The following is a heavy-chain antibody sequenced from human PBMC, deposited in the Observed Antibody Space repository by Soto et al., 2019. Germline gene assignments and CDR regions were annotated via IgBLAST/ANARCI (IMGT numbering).Heavy chain of an antibody. V-gene: IGHV1-8*02. CDR1: GYTFTNDD. D-gene: IGHD3-10*01. CDR3: ARAKSRTMVRGVIITP. Sequence: ASVKVSCKTSGYTFTNDDINWVRQAAGQGLEWIGWMSPNSGNTGYAQKFQGRVTLTRDTSISTAYMELSSLRSEDTAVYYCARAKSRTMVRGVIITPWGQG. J-gene: IGHJ5*02. CDR2: MSPNSGNT.